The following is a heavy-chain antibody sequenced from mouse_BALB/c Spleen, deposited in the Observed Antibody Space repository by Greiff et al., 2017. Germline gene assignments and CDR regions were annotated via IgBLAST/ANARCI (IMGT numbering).Heavy chain of an antibody. CDR3: ARDGVAPFAY. V-gene: IGHV1-82*01. CDR2: IYPGDGDT. Sequence: QVQLQQSGPELVKPGASVKISCKASGYAFSSSWMNWVKQRPGQGLEWIGRIYPGDGDTNYNGKFKGKATLTADKSSSTAYMQLSSLTSVDSAVYFCARDGVAPFAYWGQGTLVTVSA. D-gene: IGHD1-1*02. CDR1: GYAFSSSW. J-gene: IGHJ3*01.